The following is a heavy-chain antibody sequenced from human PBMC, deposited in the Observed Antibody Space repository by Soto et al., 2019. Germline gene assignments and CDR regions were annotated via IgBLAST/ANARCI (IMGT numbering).Heavy chain of an antibody. CDR2: INHSGST. D-gene: IGHD1-1*01. CDR1: GGSFSGYY. J-gene: IGHJ5*02. CDR3: ARDMHAGFTHSFDP. V-gene: IGHV4-34*01. Sequence: SVTLPLTSAVYGGSFSGYYWSWIRKPLGQRKERMGEINHSGSTNYNPSLKSRVTISVDTSKNQFSLKLSSVTAADTAVEYCARDMHAGFTHSFDPWGQWTLVT.